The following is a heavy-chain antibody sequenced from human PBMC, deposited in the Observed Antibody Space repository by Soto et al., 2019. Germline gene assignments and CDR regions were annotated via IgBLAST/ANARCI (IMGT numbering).Heavy chain of an antibody. CDR1: GGSISSSSYY. Sequence: PSETLSLTCTVSGGSISSSSYYWGWIRQPPGKGLEWIGSIYYSGSTYYNPSLKSRVTISVDTSKNQFSLKLSSVTAADTAVYYCARLGMVTIFGPSVFYLFDYWGQGTLVTVSS. J-gene: IGHJ4*02. CDR3: ARLGMVTIFGPSVFYLFDY. D-gene: IGHD3-3*01. CDR2: IYYSGST. V-gene: IGHV4-39*01.